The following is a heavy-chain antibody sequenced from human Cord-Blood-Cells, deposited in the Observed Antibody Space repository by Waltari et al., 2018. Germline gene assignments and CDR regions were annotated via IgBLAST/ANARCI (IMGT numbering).Heavy chain of an antibody. CDR3: ARHSWASCYDY. Sequence: QLQLQETGPGLVKPSATLSLTGTVPGGSISSTSYYWGWMRQPPGKGREWIGSIYYSGSTYYNPSLKSRVTISVDTSKNQFSLKLSSVTAADTAVYYCARHSWASCYDYWGQGTLVTVSS. J-gene: IGHJ4*02. CDR1: GGSISSTSYY. D-gene: IGHD2-2*01. CDR2: IYYSGST. V-gene: IGHV4-39*01.